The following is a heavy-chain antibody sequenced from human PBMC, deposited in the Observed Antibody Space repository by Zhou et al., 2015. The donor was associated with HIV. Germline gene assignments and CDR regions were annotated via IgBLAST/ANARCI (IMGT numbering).Heavy chain of an antibody. V-gene: IGHV1-69*12. CDR3: ARDMTTVTGDYYYGMDV. J-gene: IGHJ6*02. Sequence: QVQLVQSGAEVKKPGSSVKVSCKASGGTFSSYAISWVRQAPGQGLEWMGGIIPIFGTANYAQKFQGRVTITADESTSTAYMELSSLRSEDTAVYYCARDMTTVTGDYYYGMDVWGQGTTVTVSS. CDR1: GGTFSSYA. D-gene: IGHD4-17*01. CDR2: IIPIFGTA.